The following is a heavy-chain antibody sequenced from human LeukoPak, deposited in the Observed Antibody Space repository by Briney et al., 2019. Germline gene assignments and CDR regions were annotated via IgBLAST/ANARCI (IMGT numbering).Heavy chain of an antibody. CDR3: ARQVSYYDFWSGYYAIDNWFDP. CDR1: GYTFTSYD. Sequence: ASVKVSCKASGYTFTSYDINWVRQATGQGLEWMGWMNPNSGNTGYAQKFQGRVTITRNTSISTAYMELSSLRSEDTAVYYCARQVSYYDFWSGYYAIDNWFDPWGQGTLVTVSS. CDR2: MNPNSGNT. J-gene: IGHJ5*02. V-gene: IGHV1-8*03. D-gene: IGHD3-3*01.